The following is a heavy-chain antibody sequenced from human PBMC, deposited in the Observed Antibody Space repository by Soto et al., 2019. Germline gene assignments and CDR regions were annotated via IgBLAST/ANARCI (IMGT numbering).Heavy chain of an antibody. CDR1: GGTFSSYA. CDR2: IVPIFGTA. J-gene: IGHJ5*02. CDR3: VRRHVSATGIDWFDP. D-gene: IGHD6-13*01. Sequence: SVKVSCKASGGTFSSYAISWGRQAPGQGFKWMGGIVPIFGTANYAQKFQGRVTITRDTSASTDYMELSSLRPEDTAVYYCVRRHVSATGIDWFDPWGQGTLVTVSS. V-gene: IGHV1-69*05.